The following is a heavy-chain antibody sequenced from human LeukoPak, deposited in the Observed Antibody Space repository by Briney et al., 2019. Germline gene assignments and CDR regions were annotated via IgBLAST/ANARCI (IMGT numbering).Heavy chain of an antibody. CDR3: ARDPGGTGTADY. Sequence: SSETLSLTCTVSGGSISSYYWSWIRQPPGKGLEWIGYIYYSGSTNYNPSLKSRVTISADTSKNQFSLKLSSVTAADTAVYYCARDPGGTGTADYWGQGTLVTVSS. D-gene: IGHD1-1*01. CDR1: GGSISSYY. CDR2: IYYSGST. J-gene: IGHJ4*02. V-gene: IGHV4-59*01.